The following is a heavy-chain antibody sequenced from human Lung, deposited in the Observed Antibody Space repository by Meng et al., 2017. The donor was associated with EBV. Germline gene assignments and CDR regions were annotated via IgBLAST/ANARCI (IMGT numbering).Heavy chain of an antibody. V-gene: IGHV1-18*01. J-gene: IGHJ4*02. CDR1: GYTFNNYG. Sequence: QVQLVQPGAEVKKPGASVTVSCRASGYTFNNYGLNWVRQAPGQGLEWMGWFVNNVDTYSAQKFQDRVTMTTDTHTSTAFMELRSLRSDDTAVYYCARGTPGRSYSDYWGQGTLVTVSS. CDR3: ARGTPGRSYSDY. D-gene: IGHD3-10*01. CDR2: FVNNVDT.